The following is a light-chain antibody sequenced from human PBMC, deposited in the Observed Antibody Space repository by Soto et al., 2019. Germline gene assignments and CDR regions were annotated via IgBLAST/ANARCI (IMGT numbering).Light chain of an antibody. CDR3: GSYTTSLYV. CDR1: NSDVGGYNY. V-gene: IGLV2-14*01. Sequence: QSVLTQPASVSGSPGQSITISCTGTNSDVGGYNYVSWYQHHPGKAPKLLIYEVSNRPSGVSDRFSGSKSGNTASLTISGLQAEDESDYYCGSYTTSLYVFGSGTKVTVL. CDR2: EVS. J-gene: IGLJ1*01.